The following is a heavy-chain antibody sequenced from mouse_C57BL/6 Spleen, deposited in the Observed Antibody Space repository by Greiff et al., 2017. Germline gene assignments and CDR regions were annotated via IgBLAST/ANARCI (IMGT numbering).Heavy chain of an antibody. CDR1: GYAFSSSW. V-gene: IGHV1-82*01. J-gene: IGHJ3*01. CDR3: ARPNWDVLAY. D-gene: IGHD4-1*01. Sequence: QVQLQQSGPELVKPGASVKISCKASGYAFSSSWMNWVKQRPGKGLEWIGRIYPGDGDTTYNGKFKGKATLTADKSSSTAYMQLSSLTSEDSAVYFCARPNWDVLAYWGQGTLVTVSA. CDR2: IYPGDGDT.